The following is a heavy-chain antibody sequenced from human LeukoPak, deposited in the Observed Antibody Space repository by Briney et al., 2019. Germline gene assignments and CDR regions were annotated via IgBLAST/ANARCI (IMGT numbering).Heavy chain of an antibody. CDR3: VKLELTSHIDV. D-gene: IGHD1-7*01. CDR2: SRNKAKSYTT. CDR1: GFTFSDHY. J-gene: IGHJ6*03. V-gene: IGHV3-72*01. Sequence: GGSLRLSCAASGFTFSDHYMDWVRLAPGKGLEWVGRSRNKAKSYTTEYAASVKGRFTISRDDSKNSLFLQMNSLKTEDTAVYYCVKLELTSHIDVWGKGSTVTVSS.